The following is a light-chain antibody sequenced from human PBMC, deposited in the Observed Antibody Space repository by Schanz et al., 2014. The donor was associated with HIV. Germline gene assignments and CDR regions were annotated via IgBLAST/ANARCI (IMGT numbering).Light chain of an antibody. CDR1: QSIGSW. J-gene: IGKJ1*01. V-gene: IGKV1-5*03. Sequence: DIQMTQSPSSLSAFVGDRVTITCRASQSIGSWLAWYQQRPGEAPKLLIYKTSGLESGVPSRFSGSGSGTEFTLTISSLQPEDFATYYCLQDYNYPATFGQGTKVEIK. CDR3: LQDYNYPAT. CDR2: KTS.